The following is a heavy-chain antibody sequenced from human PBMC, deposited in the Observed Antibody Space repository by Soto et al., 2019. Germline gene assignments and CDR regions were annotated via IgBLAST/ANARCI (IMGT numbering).Heavy chain of an antibody. Sequence: QVQLVQSGAEVKKPGASVKVSCKASGYTFTSYYMHWVRQAPGKGLAWMGIINPSGGSTSYAQKFQGRITMTRDTSTSKVYMELSSLRSEDTAVYYCARALYSSSYFDPWGQGTLVTVSS. D-gene: IGHD6-6*01. CDR2: INPSGGST. CDR1: GYTFTSYY. J-gene: IGHJ5*02. CDR3: ARALYSSSYFDP. V-gene: IGHV1-46*01.